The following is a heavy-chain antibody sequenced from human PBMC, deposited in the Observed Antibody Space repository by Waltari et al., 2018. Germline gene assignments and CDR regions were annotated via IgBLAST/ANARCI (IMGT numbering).Heavy chain of an antibody. CDR3: ARANPADFDY. Sequence: EVQLVESGGGLVQHGGSLRLSCAASGFTFSSYWIHWVRQAPGKGLVWVSRIKSDGIGVNYADSVKGRFTISRDNAKNTVYLQMNSLRAEDTAVYYCARANPADFDYWGQGVLVTVSS. J-gene: IGHJ4*02. V-gene: IGHV3-74*01. CDR1: GFTFSSYW. CDR2: IKSDGIGV.